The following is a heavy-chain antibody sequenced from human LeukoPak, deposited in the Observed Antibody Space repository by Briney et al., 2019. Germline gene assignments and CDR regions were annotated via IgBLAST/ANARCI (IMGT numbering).Heavy chain of an antibody. CDR1: GYRFSSYW. CDR3: ARLQARTVDHIGY. V-gene: IGHV5-51*03. J-gene: IGHJ4*02. CDR2: IYPGDSDT. Sequence: PGESLKISCKGSGYRFSSYWIGWVCQMPGKGLEWMGIIYPGDSDTRYSPSFQGQVTISVDKSVSTAYLQWNSLTASDTATYYCARLQARTVDHIGYWGQGTLVTVSS. D-gene: IGHD2-21*01.